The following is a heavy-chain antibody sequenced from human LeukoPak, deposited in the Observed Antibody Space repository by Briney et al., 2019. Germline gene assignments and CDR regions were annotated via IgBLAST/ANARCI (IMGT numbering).Heavy chain of an antibody. Sequence: PGGSLRLSCAASGFTFSSYAMHWVRQAPGKGLEWVAVISYDGSNKYYADSVKGRFTISRDNSKNTLYLQMNSLRAEDTAVYYCAKVDSMVRGVKPDYFDYWGQGTLVTVSS. CDR2: ISYDGSNK. J-gene: IGHJ4*02. D-gene: IGHD3-10*01. CDR1: GFTFSSYA. V-gene: IGHV3-30-3*01. CDR3: AKVDSMVRGVKPDYFDY.